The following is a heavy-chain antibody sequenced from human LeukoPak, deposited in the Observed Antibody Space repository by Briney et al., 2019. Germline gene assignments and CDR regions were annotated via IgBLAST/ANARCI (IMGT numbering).Heavy chain of an antibody. D-gene: IGHD2-15*01. J-gene: IGHJ4*02. CDR2: IKNKNTGETT. CDR3: TRAIGGGRDPDFDY. V-gene: IGHV3-15*01. Sequence: GGSLRLSCAASGFTFSDAWMSWVRQAPGKGLEWVGRIKNKNTGETTDYAAPVKGRFTISRDDSKNTLYLQMNSLKSEDTAVYYCTRAIGGGRDPDFDYWGQGTLGNV. CDR1: GFTFSDAW.